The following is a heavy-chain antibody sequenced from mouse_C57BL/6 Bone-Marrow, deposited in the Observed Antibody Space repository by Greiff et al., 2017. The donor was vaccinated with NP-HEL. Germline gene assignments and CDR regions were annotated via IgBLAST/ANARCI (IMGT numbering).Heavy chain of an antibody. Sequence: LQQPGAELVKPGASVKMSCKASGYTFTSYWITWVKQRPGQGLEWIGDIYPGSGSTNYNEKFKSKATLTVDTSSSTAYMQLSSLTSEDSAVYYCARKVTTVVAGGYYWGQGTTLTVSS. J-gene: IGHJ2*01. CDR2: IYPGSGST. CDR1: GYTFTSYW. D-gene: IGHD1-1*01. V-gene: IGHV1-55*01. CDR3: ARKVTTVVAGGYY.